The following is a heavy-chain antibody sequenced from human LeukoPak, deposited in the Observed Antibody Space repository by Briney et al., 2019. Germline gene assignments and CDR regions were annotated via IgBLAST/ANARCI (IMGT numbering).Heavy chain of an antibody. V-gene: IGHV3-21*01. J-gene: IGHJ6*02. Sequence: GGSLRLSCAASGFTFSSYSMNWVRQAPGKGLEWVSSISSSSSYIYYADSVKGRFTISRDNAKNSLYLQMNSLRAEDTAVYYCARARGRGTEDNYYFYYDMDVWGQGTTVTVSS. D-gene: IGHD2-15*01. CDR1: GFTFSSYS. CDR3: ARARGRGTEDNYYFYYDMDV. CDR2: ISSSSSYI.